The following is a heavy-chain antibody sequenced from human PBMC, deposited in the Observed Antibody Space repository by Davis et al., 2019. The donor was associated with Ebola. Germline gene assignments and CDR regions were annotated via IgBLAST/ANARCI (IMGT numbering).Heavy chain of an antibody. CDR1: RVTSTTNW. V-gene: IGHV3-74*01. J-gene: IGHJ3*02. CDR3: TRAQWPEAFDI. D-gene: IGHD6-19*01. Sequence: GESLKISCAASRVTSTTNWIHWVRQAPGKGLVWVSRINPDGTKTGYADSVRGRFTISRDIAKNTLFLQMNSLTADDSAVYYCTRAQWPEAFDIWGQGTMVTVSS. CDR2: INPDGTKT.